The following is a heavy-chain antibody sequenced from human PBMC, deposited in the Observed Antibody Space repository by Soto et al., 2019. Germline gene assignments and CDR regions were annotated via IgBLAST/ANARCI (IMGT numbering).Heavy chain of an antibody. Sequence: GGSLRLSCAASGFTFSSYAMSWVRQAPGKGLEWVSAISGSGGSTYYADSVKGRFTISRDNSKNTLYLQMNSLRAEDTAVYYCARVGPIHRDYRYLDYWGQGPLVTVSS. D-gene: IGHD4-4*01. CDR2: ISGSGGST. CDR3: ARVGPIHRDYRYLDY. CDR1: GFTFSSYA. J-gene: IGHJ4*02. V-gene: IGHV3-23*01.